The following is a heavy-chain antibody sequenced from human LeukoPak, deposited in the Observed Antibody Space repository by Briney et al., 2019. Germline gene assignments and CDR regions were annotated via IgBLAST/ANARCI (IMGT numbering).Heavy chain of an antibody. CDR2: ISYDGSNK. CDR3: ASPAGGDSSSWSKFDS. J-gene: IGHJ4*02. V-gene: IGHV3-30*03. D-gene: IGHD6-13*01. CDR1: GFTFSSYG. Sequence: GGSLRLSCAASGFTFSSYGMHWVRQAPGKGLEWVAVISYDGSNKYYADSVKGRFTISRDNSKNTLYVQMNSLRAEDTAVYYCASPAGGDSSSWSKFDSWGQGTLVTVSS.